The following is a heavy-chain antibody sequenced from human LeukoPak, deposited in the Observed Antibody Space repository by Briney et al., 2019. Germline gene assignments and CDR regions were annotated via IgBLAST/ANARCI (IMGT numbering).Heavy chain of an antibody. J-gene: IGHJ3*02. D-gene: IGHD3-22*01. Sequence: SETLSLTCTVSGGSISSYYWSWIRQPPGKGLKWIGYIYYSGSTNYNPSLKSRVTISVDTSKNQFSRKLSSVTAADTAVYYCARDPMIEAFDIWGQGTMVTVSS. CDR3: ARDPMIEAFDI. CDR2: IYYSGST. V-gene: IGHV4-59*01. CDR1: GGSISSYY.